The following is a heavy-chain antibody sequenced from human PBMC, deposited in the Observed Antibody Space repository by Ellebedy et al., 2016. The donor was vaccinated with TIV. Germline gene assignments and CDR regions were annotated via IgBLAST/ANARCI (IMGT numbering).Heavy chain of an antibody. CDR2: IYSSGST. CDR1: GGSVSSPNYY. J-gene: IGHJ5*02. CDR3: SGAYGRATPRS. Sequence: MPSETLSLTCTVSGGSVSSPNYYWTWIRQRPGKGLEWIGYIYSSGSTDYKPSLKTRVIISVDTSKNHFSLNLKSVTAADTAVYFCSGAYGRATPRSWGQGTLVTVSS. V-gene: IGHV4-61*03. D-gene: IGHD3-10*01.